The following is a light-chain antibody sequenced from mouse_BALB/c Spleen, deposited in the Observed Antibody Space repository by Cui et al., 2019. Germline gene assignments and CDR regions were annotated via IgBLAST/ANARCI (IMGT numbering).Light chain of an antibody. CDR1: KNVGTN. CDR2: SAS. J-gene: IGKJ4*01. CDR3: QQYNSYPFT. V-gene: IGKV6-15*01. Sequence: DIVMTQSQKFMSTSVGDRVSVTCKASKNVGTNVAWYQQKPGQSPKALIYSASYRYSGVPDRFTGSGSGTDFTLTISNVQSEDLAEYFCQQYNSYPFTFGSGTKLEIK.